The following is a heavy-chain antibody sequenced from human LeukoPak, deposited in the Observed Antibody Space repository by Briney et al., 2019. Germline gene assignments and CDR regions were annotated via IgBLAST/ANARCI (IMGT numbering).Heavy chain of an antibody. CDR2: INHRGDT. J-gene: IGHJ4*03. V-gene: IGHV4-34*01. D-gene: IGHD1-1*01. CDR1: GGSFSTYY. Sequence: PSETLSLTCAVYGGSFSTYYWSWIRQSPGKGLGWIAEINHRGDTNYNPSVKSRVTISVDTSKNQFSLKVRSLTAADTAFYYCARGPTISETGYFDYWGQGTLVTVSS. CDR3: ARGPTISETGYFDY.